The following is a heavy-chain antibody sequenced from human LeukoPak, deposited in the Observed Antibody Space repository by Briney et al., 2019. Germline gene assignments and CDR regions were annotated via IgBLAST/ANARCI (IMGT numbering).Heavy chain of an antibody. CDR1: GYSISSGYY. CDR2: IYHSGGT. V-gene: IGHV4-38-2*02. D-gene: IGHD3-9*01. Sequence: SETLSLTCTVSGYSISSGYYWGWIRQPPGKGLEWIGSIYHSGGTYYNPSLKSRVTISVDTSKNQFSLKLSSVTAADTAVYYCASIVLRYFDWFGFDIWGQGTMVTVSS. J-gene: IGHJ3*02. CDR3: ASIVLRYFDWFGFDI.